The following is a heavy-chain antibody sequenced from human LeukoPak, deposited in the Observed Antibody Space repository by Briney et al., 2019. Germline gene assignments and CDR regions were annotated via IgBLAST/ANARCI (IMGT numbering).Heavy chain of an antibody. V-gene: IGHV4-59*12. CDR3: ARASIGYSGSYYFDY. Sequence: SETLSLTCTVSGGSISSYYWSWIRQPPGKGLEWIGYIYYSGSTNYNPSLKSRVTISVDTSKNQFSLKLSSVTAADTAVYYCARASIGYSGSYYFDYWGQGTLVTVSS. D-gene: IGHD1-26*01. CDR1: GGSISSYY. CDR2: IYYSGST. J-gene: IGHJ4*02.